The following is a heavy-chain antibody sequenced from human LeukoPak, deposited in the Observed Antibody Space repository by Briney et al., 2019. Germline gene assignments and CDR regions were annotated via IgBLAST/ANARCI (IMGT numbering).Heavy chain of an antibody. CDR2: IYYSGST. J-gene: IGHJ5*02. CDR1: GGSISSSSYY. Sequence: SETLSLTCTVSGGSISSSSYYWGWIRQPPGKGLEWLGIIYYSGSTYYNPSLKSRLTISVDTSKSQFSLKLSSVTATDTAVYYCARRGYCSSTSCYEYWFDPWGQGTLVTVSS. V-gene: IGHV4-39*01. CDR3: ARRGYCSSTSCYEYWFDP. D-gene: IGHD2-2*01.